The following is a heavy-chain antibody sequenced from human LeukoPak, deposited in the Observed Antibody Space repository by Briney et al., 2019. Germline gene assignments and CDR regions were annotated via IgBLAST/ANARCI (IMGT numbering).Heavy chain of an antibody. CDR2: INHSGST. Sequence: SETLSLTCAVHGGSFSGYYWSWIRQPPGKGLEWIGEINHSGSTNYNPSLKSRVTISVDTSKNQFSLKLSSVTAADTAVYYCARRSAWYYYGSGSWFDPWGQGTLVTVSS. J-gene: IGHJ5*02. V-gene: IGHV4-34*01. CDR1: GGSFSGYY. CDR3: ARRSAWYYYGSGSWFDP. D-gene: IGHD3-10*01.